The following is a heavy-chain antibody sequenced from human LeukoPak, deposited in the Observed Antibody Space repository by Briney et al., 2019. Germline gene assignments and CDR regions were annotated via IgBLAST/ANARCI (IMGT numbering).Heavy chain of an antibody. CDR3: ARAVANTDPYYYYYGMDV. D-gene: IGHD6-19*01. CDR2: INPNSGGT. Sequence: GASVKVSCKASGYTFTSYYMHWVRQAPGQGLEWMGWINPNSGGTNYAQKFQGRVTMTRDTSISTAYMELSRLRSDDTAVYYCARAVANTDPYYYYYGMDVWGQGTTVTVSS. V-gene: IGHV1-2*02. J-gene: IGHJ6*02. CDR1: GYTFTSYY.